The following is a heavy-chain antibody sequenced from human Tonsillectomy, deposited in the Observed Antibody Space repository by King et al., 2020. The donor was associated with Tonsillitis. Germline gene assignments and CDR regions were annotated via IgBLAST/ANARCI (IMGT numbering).Heavy chain of an antibody. CDR1: GGSISGGDHY. D-gene: IGHD2-15*01. CDR3: GRYEGGVFDP. J-gene: IGHJ5*02. CDR2: IYDSEHT. Sequence: QLQESGPGLVKPSQTLSLTCSVSGGSISGGDHYWSWIRQHPGKGLEWIGYIYDSEHTYYNPSLKSRLTISVDTSKNQFSLRLRSLTAADTAVYYCGRYEGGVFDPWVQGTLVTVSS. V-gene: IGHV4-31*03.